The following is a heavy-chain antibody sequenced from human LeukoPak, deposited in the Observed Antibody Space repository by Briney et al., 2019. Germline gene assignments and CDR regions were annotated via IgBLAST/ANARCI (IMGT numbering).Heavy chain of an antibody. D-gene: IGHD3-10*02. CDR1: GFTLSSYE. J-gene: IGHJ6*04. Sequence: PRGSRTLSCAASGFTLSSYEMNWVRQVQGKGLGWLSYISSSGSTIYYADSVKGRFTISRDNAKNSLYLQMNSLRAEDTAVYYCAELGITMIGGVWGKGTTVTISS. CDR2: ISSSGSTI. V-gene: IGHV3-48*03. CDR3: AELGITMIGGV.